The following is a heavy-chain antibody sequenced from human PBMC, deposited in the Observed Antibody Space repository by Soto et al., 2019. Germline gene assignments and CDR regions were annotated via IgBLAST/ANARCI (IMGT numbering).Heavy chain of an antibody. CDR3: ARDKYYDFWSGQYHGMDV. CDR1: GGSISSSNW. V-gene: IGHV4-4*02. D-gene: IGHD3-3*01. J-gene: IGHJ6*02. CDR2: IYHSGST. Sequence: QVQLQESGPGLVKPSGTLSLTCAVSGGSISSSNWWSWVRQPPGKVLEWLGEIYHSGSTNYNPSLTSRVTISVDKSKNQFSLKLSSVTAADTAVYYCARDKYYDFWSGQYHGMDVWGQGTTVTVSS.